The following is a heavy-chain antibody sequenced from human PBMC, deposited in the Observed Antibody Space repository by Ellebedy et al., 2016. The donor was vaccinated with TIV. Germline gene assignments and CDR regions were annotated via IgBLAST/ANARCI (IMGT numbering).Heavy chain of an antibody. V-gene: IGHV3-33*01. Sequence: GESLKISCEASGFSLGSHGMEWVRQAPGKGLEWVADIWYDGSIKYYADSVKGRFTISRDNSKNTLYLQMNSLRAEDTAVYYCARDGSGGHCTNGVCFPNGMDVWGQGTTVTVSS. J-gene: IGHJ6*02. CDR2: IWYDGSIK. D-gene: IGHD2-8*01. CDR1: GFSLGSHG. CDR3: ARDGSGGHCTNGVCFPNGMDV.